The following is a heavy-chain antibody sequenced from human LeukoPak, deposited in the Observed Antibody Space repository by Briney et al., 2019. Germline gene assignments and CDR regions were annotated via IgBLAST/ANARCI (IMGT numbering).Heavy chain of an antibody. J-gene: IGHJ4*02. Sequence: KTSETLSLTCAVYGGSFSGYYWSWIRQPPGKGLEWIGEINHSGSTNYNPSLKSRVTISVDTSKNQFSLKRSSVTAADTAVYYCATRGSYYYDSSGYYTDLFDYWGQGTLVTVSS. D-gene: IGHD3-22*01. CDR3: ATRGSYYYDSSGYYTDLFDY. CDR2: INHSGST. V-gene: IGHV4-34*01. CDR1: GGSFSGYY.